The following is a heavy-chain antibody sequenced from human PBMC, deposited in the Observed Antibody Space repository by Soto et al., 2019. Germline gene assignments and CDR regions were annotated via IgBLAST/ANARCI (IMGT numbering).Heavy chain of an antibody. CDR2: IYYSGNT. CDR3: ARYGASGSRRYWYFDI. CDR1: GDSIRSYY. Sequence: SETLSLTCNVSGDSIRSYYWSWIRQPPGRGLEWIGYIYYSGNTDYNPSLKSRVTISVDTSKNHFSLKLKSVTAADTAVYYCARYGASGSRRYWYFDIWGRGTLVTVS. J-gene: IGHJ2*01. D-gene: IGHD6-13*01. V-gene: IGHV4-59*01.